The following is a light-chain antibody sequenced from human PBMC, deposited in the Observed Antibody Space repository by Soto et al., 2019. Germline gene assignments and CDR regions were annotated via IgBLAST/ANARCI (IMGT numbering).Light chain of an antibody. J-gene: IGLJ2*01. Sequence: QSALTQPPSASGSPGQSVTISCTGTSSDVGGYNYVSWYQQQPGKAPKLMIYDVSKRPSGVPDRFSGSKSGNTASLTVSGLQADDEADYYCSSYAGSNNLVFGGGTNLTVL. CDR3: SSYAGSNNLV. CDR2: DVS. CDR1: SSDVGGYNY. V-gene: IGLV2-8*01.